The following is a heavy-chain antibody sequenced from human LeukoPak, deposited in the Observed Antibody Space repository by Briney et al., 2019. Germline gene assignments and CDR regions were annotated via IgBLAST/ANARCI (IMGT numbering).Heavy chain of an antibody. J-gene: IGHJ4*02. CDR3: ARDNLYSYCSSTSCPYYFDY. D-gene: IGHD2-2*01. CDR1: GGSFSGYY. CDR2: INHSGST. Sequence: PSETLSLTCAVYGGSFSGYYWSWIRQPPGKGLEWIGEINHSGSTNYNPSLKSRVTISVDTSKNQFSLKLSSVTAADTAVYYCARDNLYSYCSSTSCPYYFDYWGQGTLVTVSS. V-gene: IGHV4-34*01.